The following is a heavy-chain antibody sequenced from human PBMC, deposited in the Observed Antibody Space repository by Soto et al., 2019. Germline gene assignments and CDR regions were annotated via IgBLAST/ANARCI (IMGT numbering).Heavy chain of an antibody. CDR3: ANGHYYDSSGYGNDY. CDR2: ISGGGGST. CDR1: GLIFRSYA. V-gene: IGHV3-23*01. J-gene: IGHJ4*02. D-gene: IGHD3-22*01. Sequence: GGSLRLSCAASGLIFRSYAMTWVRQAPGKGLEWVSAISGGGGSTYYADSVKGRFTISRDNSKNTVNLQMNSLSAEDTAVYYCANGHYYDSSGYGNDYWGQGTLVTVS.